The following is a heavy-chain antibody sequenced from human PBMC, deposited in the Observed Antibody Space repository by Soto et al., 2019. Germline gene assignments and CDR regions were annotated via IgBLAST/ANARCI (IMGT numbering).Heavy chain of an antibody. D-gene: IGHD3-3*01. CDR3: ARAGLEWSYNWFDP. V-gene: IGHV4-30-4*02. CDR2: IYYSGST. J-gene: IGHJ5*02. CDR1: GCTISIGYYN. Sequence: PSESLSQTYSCSGCTISIGYYNRSWSHQSPGKGLEWIGYIYYSGSTYYNPSLKSRVTISVDTSKNQFSLKLSSVTAADTAVYYCARAGLEWSYNWFDPWGQGTLVTVS.